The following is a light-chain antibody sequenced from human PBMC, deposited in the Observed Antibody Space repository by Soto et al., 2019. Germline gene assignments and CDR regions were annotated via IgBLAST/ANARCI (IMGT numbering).Light chain of an antibody. V-gene: IGKV3-11*01. Sequence: EIVLTQSPATLSLSPGERATLSCRASQSVSSYLAWYQQKPGQAPRLLIYDASNRATGIPARFSGSGSGTDFTLTISRLEPEDFAVYYCQQRSNLFGPGTKVDIK. CDR1: QSVSSY. CDR2: DAS. J-gene: IGKJ3*01. CDR3: QQRSNL.